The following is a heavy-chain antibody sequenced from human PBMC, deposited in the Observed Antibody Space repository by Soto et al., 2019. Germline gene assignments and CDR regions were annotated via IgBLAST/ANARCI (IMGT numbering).Heavy chain of an antibody. CDR1: RFCVPSYY. CDR3: ARVTTFYDILTSSYALNYFDY. CDR2: IYAGGNT. J-gene: IGHJ4*02. V-gene: IGHV3-53*01. D-gene: IGHD3-9*01. Sequence: FLKISCGAPRFCVPSYYITCVRQPPAKGLEVFSFIYAGGNTYYPDSVKGRFTISSDNSRNTLFLQMNNLRAEDTAVYYCARVTTFYDILTSSYALNYFDYWGQGTRVTVSS.